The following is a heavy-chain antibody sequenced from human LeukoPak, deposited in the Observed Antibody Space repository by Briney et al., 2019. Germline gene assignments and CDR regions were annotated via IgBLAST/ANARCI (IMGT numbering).Heavy chain of an antibody. D-gene: IGHD2-21*02. J-gene: IGHJ4*02. CDR3: ARDVVTDYQGL. Sequence: GGSLRLSCAASGFTFSSFWMHWVRQVPGKGLVWVSVINADGKNTTYADSVKGRFTISRDNAKNTLYLQMNSLRAEDTAVYYCARDVVTDYQGLWGQGTLVTVSS. V-gene: IGHV3-74*01. CDR2: INADGKNT. CDR1: GFTFSSFW.